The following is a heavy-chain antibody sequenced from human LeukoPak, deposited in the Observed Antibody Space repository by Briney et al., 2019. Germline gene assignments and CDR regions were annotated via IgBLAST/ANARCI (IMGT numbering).Heavy chain of an antibody. D-gene: IGHD6-6*01. CDR3: ARRVEEYSSFGDYFDY. CDR2: INPNSGGT. CDR1: GYTFTGYY. J-gene: IGHJ4*02. Sequence: GASVKVSCKASGYTFTGYYMHWVRQAPGQGLEWMGWINPNSGGTNYAQKFQGRVTMTRDTSISTAYMELSRLRSDDTAVYYCARRVEEYSSFGDYFDYWGQGTLVTVSS. V-gene: IGHV1-2*02.